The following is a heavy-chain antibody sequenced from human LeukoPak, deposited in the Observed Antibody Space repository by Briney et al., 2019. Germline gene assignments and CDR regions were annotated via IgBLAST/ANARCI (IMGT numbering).Heavy chain of an antibody. CDR3: ARSFTFLAAAVY. Sequence: SQTLSLTCTVSGGSISSGGHYWNWIRQPPGKGLEWIGYIYYSGNTYYSPSLKSRVTISVDRSNNQFSLKLNSVTAADTAVYYCARSFTFLAAAVYWGQGTLVTVSS. J-gene: IGHJ4*02. D-gene: IGHD6-13*01. CDR2: IYYSGNT. V-gene: IGHV4-30-2*01. CDR1: GGSISSGGHY.